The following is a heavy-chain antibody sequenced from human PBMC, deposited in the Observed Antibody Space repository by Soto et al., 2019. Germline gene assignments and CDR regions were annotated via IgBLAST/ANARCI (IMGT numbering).Heavy chain of an antibody. CDR1: GYTFTGYY. V-gene: IGHV1-2*02. D-gene: IGHD5-12*01. CDR3: ARERDMATTSDYYYGMDV. CDR2: INPNSGGT. Sequence: ASVKVSCKASGYTFTGYYMHWVRQAPGQGLEWMGWINPNSGGTNYAQKFQGRVTMTRDTSISTAYMELSRLRSDDTAVYYCARERDMATTSDYYYGMDVWGQGTTVTVSS. J-gene: IGHJ6*02.